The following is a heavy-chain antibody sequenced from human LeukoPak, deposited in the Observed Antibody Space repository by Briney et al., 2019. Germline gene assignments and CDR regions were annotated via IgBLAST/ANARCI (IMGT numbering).Heavy chain of an antibody. V-gene: IGHV3-30*03. CDR3: ARDITIVGGYDAFDI. CDR1: GFTFSSYG. CDR2: ISYDGSNK. D-gene: IGHD1-26*01. J-gene: IGHJ3*02. Sequence: PGGSLRLSCAASGFTFSSYGMYWVRQAPGKGLEWVAVISYDGSNKYYADSVKGRFTISRDNSKNTMYLQMNSLRAEDTAVYYCARDITIVGGYDAFDIWGQGTMVTVSS.